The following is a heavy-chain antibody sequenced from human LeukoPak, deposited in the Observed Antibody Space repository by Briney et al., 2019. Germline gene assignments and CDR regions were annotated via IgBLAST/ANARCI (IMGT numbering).Heavy chain of an antibody. V-gene: IGHV3-23*01. J-gene: IGHJ4*02. CDR2: ISGSGGST. CDR3: AKSSYYDASGYYREYYFDC. D-gene: IGHD3-22*01. Sequence: ETLSLTCTVSGGSISSGDYYWSWVRQAPGKGLEWVSSISGSGGSTYYADSVKGRFTISRDNSKNTLYLQMNSLRDEDTAVYYCAKSSYYDASGYYREYYFDCWGQGTLVTVSS. CDR1: GGSISSGDYY.